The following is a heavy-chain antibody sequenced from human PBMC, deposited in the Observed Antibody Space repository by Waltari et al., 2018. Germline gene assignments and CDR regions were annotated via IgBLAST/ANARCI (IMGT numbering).Heavy chain of an antibody. Sequence: QVQLVQSGTEVKKPGASVTVSCKASGYTFTGYFIHWVRQAPGRGLGWMGWFNPNNGGTYSAQKFQGRLAMTSDTAISTAYMVVSNLRSDDTATYYCSRVPLLLPGPNYFDHWGQGSLVTVSS. V-gene: IGHV1-2*02. CDR3: SRVPLLLPGPNYFDH. CDR2: FNPNNGGT. J-gene: IGHJ4*02. CDR1: GYTFTGYF.